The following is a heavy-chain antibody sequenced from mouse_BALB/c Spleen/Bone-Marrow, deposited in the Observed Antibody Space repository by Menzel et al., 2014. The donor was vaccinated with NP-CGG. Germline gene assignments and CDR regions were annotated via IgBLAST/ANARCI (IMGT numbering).Heavy chain of an antibody. CDR1: GYILISYN. J-gene: IGHJ2*01. V-gene: IGHV1-12*01. CDR2: IYPGNGDT. Sequence: QVQLQQSGAELVKPGASVKMSCKASGYILISYNMHWVKQTPGQGLEWIGTIYPGNGDTSYNQKFKGKASLTAGKSSSTAYMQLSSLTSEDSAVYYCARSNWDGGNYFDYWGQGTTLTVSS. D-gene: IGHD4-1*01. CDR3: ARSNWDGGNYFDY.